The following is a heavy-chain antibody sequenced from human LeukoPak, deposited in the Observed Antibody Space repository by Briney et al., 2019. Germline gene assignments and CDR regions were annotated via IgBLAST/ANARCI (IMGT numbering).Heavy chain of an antibody. V-gene: IGHV1-2*02. Sequence: ASVKVSCKASGSTFTGYYMHWVRQAPGQGLEWMGWINPNSGGTNYAQKFQGRVTMTRDTSISTAYMELSRLRSDDTAVYYCARDPTVTARSDYWGQGTLVTVSS. CDR3: ARDPTVTARSDY. J-gene: IGHJ4*02. D-gene: IGHD4-17*01. CDR1: GSTFTGYY. CDR2: INPNSGGT.